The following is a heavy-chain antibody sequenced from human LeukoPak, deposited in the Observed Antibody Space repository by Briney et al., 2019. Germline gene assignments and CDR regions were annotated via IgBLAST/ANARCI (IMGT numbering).Heavy chain of an antibody. Sequence: GGSLRLYCAASGFTFSSYSMNWVRQAPGKGLEWVSSISSSSSFIYYADSVKGRFTISRDNAKNSLYLQMNSLRAEDTAVYYCASTIFGVVTRVDYWGQGTLVTVSS. J-gene: IGHJ4*02. D-gene: IGHD3-3*01. V-gene: IGHV3-21*01. CDR3: ASTIFGVVTRVDY. CDR1: GFTFSSYS. CDR2: ISSSSSFI.